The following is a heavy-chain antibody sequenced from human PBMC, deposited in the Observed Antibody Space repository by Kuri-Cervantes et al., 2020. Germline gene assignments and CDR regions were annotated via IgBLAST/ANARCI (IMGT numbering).Heavy chain of an antibody. CDR2: IRYDGSNK. V-gene: IGHV3-30*02. Sequence: GGSLRLSCAASGFTFSSYGMHWVRQAPGKGLEWVAFIRYDGSNKYYADSVKGRFTISRDNAKNTLYLQMNSLRAEDTAAYYCARPWGXTVQNDFWGLGTRGTVSS. D-gene: IGHD3-16*01. J-gene: IGHJ4*02. CDR1: GFTFSSYG. CDR3: ARPWGXTVQNDF.